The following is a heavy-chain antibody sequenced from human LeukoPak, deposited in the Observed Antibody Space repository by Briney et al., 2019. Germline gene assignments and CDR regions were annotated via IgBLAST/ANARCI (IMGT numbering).Heavy chain of an antibody. J-gene: IGHJ4*02. CDR3: ARDMGGCYDY. Sequence: GGSLRLSCEASGFSFSSHSMNWVRQAPGKGLEWVSSISSSNSYIYYADSVKGRFTISRDNAKNSLYLQMNSLRAEDTAVYYCARDMGGCYDYWGQGTLVTVSS. CDR2: ISSSNSYI. CDR1: GFSFSSHS. V-gene: IGHV3-21*01. D-gene: IGHD2-15*01.